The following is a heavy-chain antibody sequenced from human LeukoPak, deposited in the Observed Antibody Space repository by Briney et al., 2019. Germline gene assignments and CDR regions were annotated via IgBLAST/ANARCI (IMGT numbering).Heavy chain of an antibody. D-gene: IGHD1-26*01. CDR1: GHTFSGYY. Sequence: ASVKVSCKASGHTFSGYYIHWVRQAPGQGLEWMGWINPNSGGTKYAQKFQGRVTMTRDMSTRTVYMELSSLRSEDTAVYYCARGGRGSPRDAFDIWGQGTMVTVSS. CDR3: ARGGRGSPRDAFDI. CDR2: INPNSGGT. V-gene: IGHV1-2*02. J-gene: IGHJ3*02.